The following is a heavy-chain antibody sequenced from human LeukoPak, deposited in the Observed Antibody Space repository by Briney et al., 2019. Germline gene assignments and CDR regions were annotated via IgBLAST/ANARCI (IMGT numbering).Heavy chain of an antibody. V-gene: IGHV1-69*05. CDR2: IIPIFGTA. CDR1: GGTFSSYA. D-gene: IGHD3-16*02. Sequence: SVKVSCKASGGTFSSYAISWVRQAPGQGLEWMGGIIPIFGTANYAQKFQGRATITTDETTSTAYMELSSLRSEDTAVYYCARANYDYVWGSYRYPDYWGQGTLVTVSS. J-gene: IGHJ4*02. CDR3: ARANYDYVWGSYRYPDY.